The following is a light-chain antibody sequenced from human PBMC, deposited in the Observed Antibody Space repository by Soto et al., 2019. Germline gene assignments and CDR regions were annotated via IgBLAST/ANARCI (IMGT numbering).Light chain of an antibody. Sequence: EIVMTQSPATLSVSPGEGATLSCRASQSIDRKIAWYQQRPGQPPRLLIYFASTGAGGVPGRFGGSGAGTEFTLTISSLQSEDFAVYFCQQYNDWPFTFGQGTKLEIK. CDR1: QSIDRK. CDR3: QQYNDWPFT. V-gene: IGKV3-15*01. CDR2: FAS. J-gene: IGKJ2*01.